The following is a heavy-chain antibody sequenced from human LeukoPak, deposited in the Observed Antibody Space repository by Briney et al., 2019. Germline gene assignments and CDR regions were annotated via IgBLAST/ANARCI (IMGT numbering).Heavy chain of an antibody. CDR3: ARSHPSGSYYNLNDY. Sequence: KTSETLSLTCSVSGGSISSCYWSWIRQPPGKGLEWIGYIYYSGSTNYNPSLKSRVTISVDTSKNQFSLKLSSVTAADTAVYYCARSHPSGSYYNLNDYWGQGTLVTVSS. V-gene: IGHV4-59*01. D-gene: IGHD3-10*01. CDR2: IYYSGST. CDR1: GGSISSCY. J-gene: IGHJ4*02.